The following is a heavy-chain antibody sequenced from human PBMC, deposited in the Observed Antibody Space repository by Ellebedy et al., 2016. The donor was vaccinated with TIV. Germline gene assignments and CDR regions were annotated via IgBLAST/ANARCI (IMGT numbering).Heavy chain of an antibody. CDR1: GYSFTSYW. CDR3: ARRVEYSSGWSYYSGMDV. D-gene: IGHD6-19*01. J-gene: IGHJ6*02. V-gene: IGHV5-51*01. Sequence: GESLKISCKGSGYSFTSYWIGSVRQMPGKGLEWMGIIYPGDSDTRYSPSFQGQITISADKSISTAYLQWSSLKASDTPMYYCARRVEYSSGWSYYSGMDVWGQGTTVTVSS. CDR2: IYPGDSDT.